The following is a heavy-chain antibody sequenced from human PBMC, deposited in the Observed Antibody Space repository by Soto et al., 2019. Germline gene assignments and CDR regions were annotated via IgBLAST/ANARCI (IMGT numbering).Heavy chain of an antibody. CDR3: ARSGRDYYDSKSFAFEY. CDR1: GDSVSSNSAA. V-gene: IGHV6-1*01. CDR2: TYYRSKWYN. J-gene: IGHJ4*02. D-gene: IGHD3-22*01. Sequence: SQTLSLTCAISGDSVSSNSAAWNWIRQSPSRGLEWLGRTYYRSKWYNDYAVSVKSRITINPDTSKNQFSLQLNSVTPEDTAVYYCARSGRDYYDSKSFAFEYWGQGPLVSVSS.